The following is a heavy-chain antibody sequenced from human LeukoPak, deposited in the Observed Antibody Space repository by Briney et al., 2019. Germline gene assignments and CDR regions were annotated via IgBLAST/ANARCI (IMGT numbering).Heavy chain of an antibody. CDR3: ARADILTGYYPVDP. J-gene: IGHJ5*02. V-gene: IGHV1-18*01. D-gene: IGHD3-9*01. CDR1: GYTFTSCG. Sequence: ASVKVSCKASGYTFTSCGISWVRQAPGQGLEWMGWISAYNGNTNYAQKLQGRVTMTTDTSTSTAYMELRSLRSDDTAVYYCARADILTGYYPVDPWGQGTLVTVSS. CDR2: ISAYNGNT.